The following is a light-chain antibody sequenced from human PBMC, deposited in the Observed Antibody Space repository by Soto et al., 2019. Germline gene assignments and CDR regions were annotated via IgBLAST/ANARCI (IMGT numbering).Light chain of an antibody. CDR2: KAS. CDR1: QTISTL. CDR3: QQSYSTPRT. Sequence: DIQMTQSPSTLSASVGDRVTITCRASQTISTLLAWYQQRPGKAPNLLIYKASSLQSGVPSRFSGSGSGTDFTLTISSLQPEDFATYYCQQSYSTPRTFGQGTKLEIK. V-gene: IGKV1-39*01. J-gene: IGKJ2*01.